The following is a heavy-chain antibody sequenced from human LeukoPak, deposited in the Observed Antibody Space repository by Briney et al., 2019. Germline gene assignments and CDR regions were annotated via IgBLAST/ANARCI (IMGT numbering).Heavy chain of an antibody. CDR1: GGTFSSYA. V-gene: IGHV1-69*05. D-gene: IGHD3-10*01. Sequence: ASVKVSCKASGGTFSSYAISWVRQAPGQGLEWMGGIIPIFGTANYAQKFQGRVTMTRDTSISTAYMELSRLRSDDTAVYYCATYYGSGSYCVYWGQGTLVTVSS. J-gene: IGHJ4*02. CDR3: ATYYGSGSYCVY. CDR2: IIPIFGTA.